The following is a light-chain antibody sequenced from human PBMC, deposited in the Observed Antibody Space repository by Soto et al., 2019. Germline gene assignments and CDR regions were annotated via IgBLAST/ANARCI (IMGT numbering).Light chain of an antibody. CDR3: MQLSHFPWT. CDR2: KVS. J-gene: IGKJ1*01. V-gene: IGKV2-24*01. CDR1: QSLVLSDRNTY. Sequence: EIVMTQTPLSAPVTLGQSASISCRSSQSLVLSDRNTYLSWFHQRPGHPPRLLIYKVSKRFSGVPDRFGGSGSGTYFTLKIDRVEADDVGLYYCMQLSHFPWTFGQGTKVEV.